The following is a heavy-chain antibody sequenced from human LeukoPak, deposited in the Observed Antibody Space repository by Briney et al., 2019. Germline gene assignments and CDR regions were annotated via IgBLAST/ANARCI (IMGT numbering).Heavy chain of an antibody. CDR1: GGSIRSYY. CDR2: IYTSGST. J-gene: IGHJ6*03. Sequence: SETLSLTCTVSGGSIRSYYWSWIRQPPGKGLEWIGNIYTSGSTNYDSSLESRVTISVDTSKNQFSLKLSSVTAADTAVYYCARQGIAARLYYYYYFLDVWGKGTTVTVSS. D-gene: IGHD6-6*01. CDR3: ARQGIAARLYYYYYFLDV. V-gene: IGHV4-4*09.